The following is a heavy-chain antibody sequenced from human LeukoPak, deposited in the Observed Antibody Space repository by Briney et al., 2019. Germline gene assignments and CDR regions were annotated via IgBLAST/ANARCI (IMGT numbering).Heavy chain of an antibody. CDR1: GFTFSGST. CDR2: ISSSSSTI. Sequence: GGSLRLSCAASGFTFSGSTMNWVRQAPGKGLEWVSYISSSSSTIYYADSVKGRFTISRDNAKNSLYLQMNSLRAEDTAVYYCARDPRDYRTYYFDYWGQGTLVTVSS. V-gene: IGHV3-48*01. CDR3: ARDPRDYRTYYFDY. D-gene: IGHD4-11*01. J-gene: IGHJ4*02.